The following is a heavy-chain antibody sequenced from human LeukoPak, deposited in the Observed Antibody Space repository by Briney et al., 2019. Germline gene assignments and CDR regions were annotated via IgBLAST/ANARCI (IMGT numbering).Heavy chain of an antibody. CDR1: GGSFSGYY. D-gene: IGHD2-2*01. V-gene: IGHV4-34*01. Sequence: SETLSLTCAVYGGSFSGYYWSWIRQPPGKGLEWIGEINHSGSTNYNPSLKSRVTISVDTSKNQFSLKLSSVTAADTAVYYCASCTSCPPYYYCYGMDVWGQGTTVTVSS. CDR2: INHSGST. J-gene: IGHJ6*02. CDR3: ASCTSCPPYYYCYGMDV.